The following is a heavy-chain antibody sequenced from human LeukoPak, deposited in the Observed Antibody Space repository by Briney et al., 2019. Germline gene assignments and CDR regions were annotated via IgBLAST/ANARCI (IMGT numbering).Heavy chain of an antibody. D-gene: IGHD5-12*01. J-gene: IGHJ5*02. CDR1: GFTFSSFA. CDR3: AKEQRGYSGYMVGSCFDP. CDR2: ISGSGDTT. Sequence: SGGSLRLSCAASGFTFSSFAMNWVRQAPGKGLEWVSIISGSGDTTHYTDSVKGRFTISRDNSKKTLYLQMNSLRAEDTALYYCAKEQRGYSGYMVGSCFDPWGQGTLVTVSS. V-gene: IGHV3-23*01.